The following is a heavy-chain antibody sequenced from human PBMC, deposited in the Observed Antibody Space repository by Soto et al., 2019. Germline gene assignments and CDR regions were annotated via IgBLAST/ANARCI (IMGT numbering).Heavy chain of an antibody. D-gene: IGHD3-10*01. J-gene: IGHJ2*01. Sequence: GGSLRLSCAASGFTFSSYGMHWVRQAPGKGLEWVAVISYDGSNKYYADSVKGRFTISRDNSKNTLYLQMNSLRAEDTAVYYCAKDRGSKDHWYFDLWGRGTLVTVSS. CDR3: AKDRGSKDHWYFDL. CDR1: GFTFSSYG. CDR2: ISYDGSNK. V-gene: IGHV3-30*18.